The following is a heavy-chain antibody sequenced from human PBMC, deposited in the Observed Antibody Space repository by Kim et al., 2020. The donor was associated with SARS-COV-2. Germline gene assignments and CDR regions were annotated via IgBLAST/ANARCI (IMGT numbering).Heavy chain of an antibody. V-gene: IGHV4-59*08. CDR3: ARRGDRNWFDP. J-gene: IGHJ5*02. Sequence: SETLSLTCTVSGASITSYYWSWIRQPPGKGLEWIGYIYYSGSTNYNPSLKSRVTISIDTSKKQFSLKLTSVTAADTAVYYCARRGDRNWFDPWGQGTLVSVSS. D-gene: IGHD3-10*01. CDR1: GASITSYY. CDR2: IYYSGST.